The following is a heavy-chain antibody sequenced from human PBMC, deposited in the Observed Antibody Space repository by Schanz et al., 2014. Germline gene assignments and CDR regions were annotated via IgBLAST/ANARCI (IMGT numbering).Heavy chain of an antibody. CDR2: VSTNGGGK. CDR3: AKDPHRDYGGKPQAFDI. V-gene: IGHV3-64*04. Sequence: VQLVESGGGLVQPGGSLRLSCSASGFTFTTYAMHWVRQAPGKGLEYVAGVSTNGGGKYHADSVKDRFIISRDNSKNTLYLQMNSLRAEDTALYYCAKDPHRDYGGKPQAFDIWGQGTMVTVSS. J-gene: IGHJ3*02. D-gene: IGHD4-17*01. CDR1: GFTFTTYA.